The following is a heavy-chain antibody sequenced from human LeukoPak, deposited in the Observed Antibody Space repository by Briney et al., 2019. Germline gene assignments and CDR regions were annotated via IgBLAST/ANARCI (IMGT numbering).Heavy chain of an antibody. J-gene: IGHJ4*02. Sequence: GGSLRLSCAASGFTFSSYAMSWVRQAPGKGLEWVSAISGSGGSTYYADSVKGRFTISRDNSKNTLYLQMNSLRAEDTAVYYCAKVSIFGVVTYYFDYWGQGTLATVSS. CDR1: GFTFSSYA. V-gene: IGHV3-23*01. CDR2: ISGSGGST. CDR3: AKVSIFGVVTYYFDY. D-gene: IGHD3-3*01.